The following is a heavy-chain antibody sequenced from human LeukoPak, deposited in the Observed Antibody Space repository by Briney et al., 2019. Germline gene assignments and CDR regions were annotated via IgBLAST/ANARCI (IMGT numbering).Heavy chain of an antibody. D-gene: IGHD3-3*01. CDR1: GGSISSYY. CDR2: IYYSGGT. V-gene: IGHV4-59*12. CDR3: ARGIGPVRFLEWLFLPAFDI. Sequence: PSETLSLTCTVSGGSISSYYWSWIRQPPGKGLEWIGYIYYSGGTNYNPPLKSRVTISVDTSKNQFSLKLSSVTAADTAVYYCARGIGPVRFLEWLFLPAFDIWGQGTMVTVSS. J-gene: IGHJ3*02.